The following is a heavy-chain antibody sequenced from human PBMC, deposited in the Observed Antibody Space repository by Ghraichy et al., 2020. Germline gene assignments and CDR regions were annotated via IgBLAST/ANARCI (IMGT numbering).Heavy chain of an antibody. CDR2: ISSSSSTI. Sequence: GESLNISCAASGFTFSNYIMNWVRQAPGKGLEWVSYISSSSSTIYYADSVKGRFTISRDNAKNSLYLQMNSLRAEDTAVYYCARDGVVVPPHYYYMDVWGEGTTVTVSS. V-gene: IGHV3-48*01. D-gene: IGHD2-2*01. J-gene: IGHJ6*03. CDR3: ARDGVVVPPHYYYMDV. CDR1: GFTFSNYI.